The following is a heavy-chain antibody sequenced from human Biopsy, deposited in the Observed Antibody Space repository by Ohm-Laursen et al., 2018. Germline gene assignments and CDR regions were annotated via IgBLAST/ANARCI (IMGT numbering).Heavy chain of an antibody. D-gene: IGHD4-17*01. CDR2: IDSSAAST. CDR1: GFTFKNYA. J-gene: IGHJ4*02. Sequence: SLRLSCAATGFTFKNYAMNWVRQAPGKGLDWVSSIDSSAASTFYADSVKGRFTISRDNSKNTLFLQMNSLRAADTAIYNCASDLNGDPSAFDYWGQGTPVTVSS. V-gene: IGHV3-23*01. CDR3: ASDLNGDPSAFDY.